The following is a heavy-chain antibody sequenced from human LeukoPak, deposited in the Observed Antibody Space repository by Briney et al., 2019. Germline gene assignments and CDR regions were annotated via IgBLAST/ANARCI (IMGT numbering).Heavy chain of an antibody. J-gene: IGHJ3*02. CDR1: GGSISSYY. V-gene: IGHV4-59*01. CDR3: ARDGAAGDYYGSGSLNAFDI. Sequence: PSETLSLTCTVSGGSISSYYWSWIRQPPGKGLEWIGYIYYSGSTNYNPSLKSRVTISVDTSKNQFSLKLSSVTAADTAVYYCARDGAAGDYYGSGSLNAFDIWGQGTMVTVSS. D-gene: IGHD3-10*01. CDR2: IYYSGST.